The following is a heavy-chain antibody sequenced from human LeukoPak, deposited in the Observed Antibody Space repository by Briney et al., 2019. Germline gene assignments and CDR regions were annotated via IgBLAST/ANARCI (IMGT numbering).Heavy chain of an antibody. D-gene: IGHD2-2*01. CDR3: ARDSQGTSGYYYMDV. J-gene: IGHJ6*03. CDR1: GFTFSSYS. V-gene: IGHV3-21*01. CDR2: ISSSSSYI. Sequence: GGSLLLSCAASGFTFSSYSMNWVRQAPGKGLEWVSSISSSSSYIYYADSVKGRFTMSRDNAKNSLYLQMTSLRAEDTAVYYCARDSQGTSGYYYMDVWGKGTTVTVSS.